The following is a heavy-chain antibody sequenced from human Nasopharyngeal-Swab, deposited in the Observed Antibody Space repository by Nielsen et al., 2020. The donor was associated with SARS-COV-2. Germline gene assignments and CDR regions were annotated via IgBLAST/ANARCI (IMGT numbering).Heavy chain of an antibody. CDR2: IYYSGSP. CDR1: GGSISSYY. D-gene: IGHD3-10*01. J-gene: IGHJ6*03. CDR3: AGGYGSGGYSYMDD. V-gene: IGHV4-59*01. Sequence: SETLSLTCTVSGGSISSYYCSWIRQPPGKGLEWIGYIYYSGSPNYNPSLKSRLTISVDTSKNQFSLTLCSVTAADTAVYYFAGGYGSGGYSYMDDWGKGTTVTVSS.